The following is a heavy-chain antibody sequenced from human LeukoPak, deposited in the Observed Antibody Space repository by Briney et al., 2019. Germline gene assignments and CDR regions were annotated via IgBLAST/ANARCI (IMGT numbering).Heavy chain of an antibody. J-gene: IGHJ4*02. Sequence: PGGSLRLSCAASGFTFSSSAMHWVRQAPGKGLEWVAVISYDGSNKYYAGSVKGRFTISRDNSKNTLYLQMNSLRAEDTAVYYCARDGYGLDTPMVSTIFDYRGQGTLVTVSS. D-gene: IGHD5-18*01. V-gene: IGHV3-30-3*01. CDR3: ARDGYGLDTPMVSTIFDY. CDR2: ISYDGSNK. CDR1: GFTFSSSA.